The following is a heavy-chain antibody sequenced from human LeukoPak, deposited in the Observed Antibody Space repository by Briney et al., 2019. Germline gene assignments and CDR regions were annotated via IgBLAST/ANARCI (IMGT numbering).Heavy chain of an antibody. CDR2: ISYDGSNK. V-gene: IGHV3-30-3*01. CDR3: ARDNSMTPGTNLDY. D-gene: IGHD1-1*01. CDR1: GFTFSSYA. Sequence: PGGSLRLSCAASGFTFSSYAMHWVRQAPGKGLEWVAVISYDGSNKYYADSVKGRFTISRDNSKNTLYLQMNSLRAEDTAVYCCARDNSMTPGTNLDYWGQGTLVTVSS. J-gene: IGHJ4*02.